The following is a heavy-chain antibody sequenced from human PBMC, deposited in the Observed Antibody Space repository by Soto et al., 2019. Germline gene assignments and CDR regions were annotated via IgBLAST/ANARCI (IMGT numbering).Heavy chain of an antibody. CDR1: GGSFSGYY. D-gene: IGHD3-3*01. V-gene: IGHV4-34*01. CDR2: INHSGST. J-gene: IGHJ5*02. CDR3: ARGRTFLERLLSINSWFDP. Sequence: SETLSLTCAVYGGSFSGYYWSWIRQPPGKGLEWIGEINHSGSTNYNPSLKSRVTISVDTSKNQFSLKLSSVTAADTAVYYCARGRTFLERLLSINSWFDPWGQGTLVTVSS.